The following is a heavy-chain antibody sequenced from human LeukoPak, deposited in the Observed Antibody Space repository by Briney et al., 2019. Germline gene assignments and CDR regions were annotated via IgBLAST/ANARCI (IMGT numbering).Heavy chain of an antibody. CDR2: IIPIFGTA. J-gene: IGHJ5*02. CDR1: GGTFSSYA. CDR3: ARDIYDSSGYYFGWFDP. V-gene: IGHV1-69*13. Sequence: ASVKVSCKASGGTFSSYAISWVRQAPGQGLEWMGGIIPIFGTANYAQKFQGRVTITADESTSTAYMELSSLRSEDTAVYYCARDIYDSSGYYFGWFDPWGQGTLVTVSS. D-gene: IGHD3-22*01.